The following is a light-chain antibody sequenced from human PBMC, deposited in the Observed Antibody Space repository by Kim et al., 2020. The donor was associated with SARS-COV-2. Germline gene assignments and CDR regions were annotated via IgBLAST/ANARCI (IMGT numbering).Light chain of an antibody. Sequence: PGKTARITCGGDSIGSNSVHWYRQKPGQAPVLVMYYDSDRPSGIPERFSASKSGSTATLTISRVEAGDEADYYCQVWDRSSDHWVFGGGTQLTVL. V-gene: IGLV3-21*04. CDR3: QVWDRSSDHWV. CDR1: SIGSNS. J-gene: IGLJ3*02. CDR2: YDS.